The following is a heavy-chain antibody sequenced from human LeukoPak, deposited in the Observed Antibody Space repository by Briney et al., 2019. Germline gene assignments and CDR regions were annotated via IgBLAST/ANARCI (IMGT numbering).Heavy chain of an antibody. CDR1: GFTFSSYA. D-gene: IGHD6-6*01. Sequence: GGSLRLSCAASGFTFSSYAMSWVRQAPGKGLEWVSTISGTGGSTYYADSVKGRFTISRDNSKNTLYLQMNSLRAEDTAVYYCAKDRMYSSSSSYYFDYWGQGTLVTVSS. CDR2: ISGTGGST. CDR3: AKDRMYSSSSSYYFDY. V-gene: IGHV3-23*01. J-gene: IGHJ4*02.